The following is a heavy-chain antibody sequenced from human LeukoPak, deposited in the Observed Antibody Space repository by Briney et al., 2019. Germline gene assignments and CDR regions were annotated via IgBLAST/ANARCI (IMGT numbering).Heavy chain of an antibody. Sequence: PGGSLRLSCATSGFSFSSYAMSWVRQAPGKGLEWVSAMSSSDDGRYYAAPVRGRFTISRDNAKNSLYLQMNSLRAEDTALYYCAKSLWVAGSDYWGQGTLVTVSS. D-gene: IGHD6-19*01. CDR3: AKSLWVAGSDY. CDR2: MSSSDDGR. V-gene: IGHV3-23*01. J-gene: IGHJ4*02. CDR1: GFSFSSYA.